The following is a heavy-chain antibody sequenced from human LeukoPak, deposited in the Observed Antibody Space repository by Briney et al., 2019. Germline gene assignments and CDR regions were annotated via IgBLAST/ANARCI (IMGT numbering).Heavy chain of an antibody. CDR3: ARGRENYSRAGFGY. CDR2: INDSGST. Sequence: SETLSLTCAVYSGSFSAYYWSWIRQPPGKGLEWIGEINDSGSTNYNPSLESRVTVLVGKSKNQLSLKLRSVTAANTAVYYCARGRENYSRAGFGYWAQGTLVTVSS. V-gene: IGHV4-34*01. D-gene: IGHD4-11*01. J-gene: IGHJ4*02. CDR1: SGSFSAYY.